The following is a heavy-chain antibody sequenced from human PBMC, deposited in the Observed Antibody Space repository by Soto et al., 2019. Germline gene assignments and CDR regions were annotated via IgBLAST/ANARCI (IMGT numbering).Heavy chain of an antibody. Sequence: QVQLVQSGAEVKKPGASVKVSCKASGYTFTSYYMHWVRQAPGQGLEWMGIISPSGGSANYAQKFQGRVTITRDTSTSTVYMELSSLRSDDTAVYYCARDRTSGGLFDCWGQGTLVTVSS. J-gene: IGHJ4*02. V-gene: IGHV1-46*01. CDR3: ARDRTSGGLFDC. CDR1: GYTFTSYY. D-gene: IGHD2-15*01. CDR2: ISPSGGSA.